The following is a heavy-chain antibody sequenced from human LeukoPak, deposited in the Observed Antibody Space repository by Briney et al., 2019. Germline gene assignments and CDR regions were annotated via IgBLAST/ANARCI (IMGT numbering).Heavy chain of an antibody. CDR2: MNPNSGNT. D-gene: IGHD3-3*01. V-gene: IGHV1-8*03. CDR1: GYTFTSYD. J-gene: IGHJ6*03. Sequence: ASVKVSCKASGYTFTSYDIDWVRQATGQGLEWMGWMNPNSGNTGYAQKFQGRVTITRNTSISTAYMELSSLRSEDTAVYYCARANYDFWSGYYPYSWSSYYYYYMDVWGKGTTVTVSS. CDR3: ARANYDFWSGYYPYSWSSYYYYYMDV.